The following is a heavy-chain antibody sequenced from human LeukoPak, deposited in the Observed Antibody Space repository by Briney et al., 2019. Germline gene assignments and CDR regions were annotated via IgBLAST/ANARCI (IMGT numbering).Heavy chain of an antibody. V-gene: IGHV4-38-2*01. CDR3: ARLGYDILTGYYTPLYFDY. CDR2: IYHSGST. Sequence: SETLSLTCAVSGYSLSSGYYWGWIRQPPGKGLEWIGSIYHSGSTYYIPSLKSRVTISVDTSKNQFSLKLSSVTAADTAVYYCARLGYDILTGYYTPLYFDYWGQGTLVTVSS. D-gene: IGHD3-9*01. CDR1: GYSLSSGYY. J-gene: IGHJ4*02.